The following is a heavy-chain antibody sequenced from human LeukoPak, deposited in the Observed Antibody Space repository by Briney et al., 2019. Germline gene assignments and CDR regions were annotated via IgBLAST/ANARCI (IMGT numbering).Heavy chain of an antibody. CDR3: ASPRGYSGYDSNY. Sequence: GGSLRLSCAASGFTFSSYEMNWVRQAPGKGLEWVSYISSSGSTIYYADSVKGRFTISRDNAKNSLYLQMNSLRAEDTAVYYCASPRGYSGYDSNYWGQGTLVTVSS. J-gene: IGHJ4*02. V-gene: IGHV3-48*03. CDR2: ISSSGSTI. CDR1: GFTFSSYE. D-gene: IGHD5-12*01.